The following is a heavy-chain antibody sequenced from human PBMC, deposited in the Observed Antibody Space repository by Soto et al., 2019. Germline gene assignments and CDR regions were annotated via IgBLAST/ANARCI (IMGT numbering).Heavy chain of an antibody. CDR1: GYSFTSYW. CDR2: IYPGDSDT. V-gene: IGHV5-51*01. J-gene: IGHJ4*02. D-gene: IGHD2-2*01. CDR3: ARRYCSSTSCYEGQLDY. Sequence: GESLKISCKGSGYSFTSYWIGWVRQMTGKGLEWMGIIYPGDSDTRYSPSFQGQVTISADKSISTAYLQWSSLKASDTAMYYCARRYCSSTSCYEGQLDYWGQGTLVTVSS.